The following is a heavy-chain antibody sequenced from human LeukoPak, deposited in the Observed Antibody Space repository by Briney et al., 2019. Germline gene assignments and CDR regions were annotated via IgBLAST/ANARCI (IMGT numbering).Heavy chain of an antibody. V-gene: IGHV4-4*07. Sequence: SETLSLTCTVSGGSISSYYWSWIRQPAGKGLEWIGRIYTSGSTNYNPSLKSRVTMSVDTSKNQFSLKLSSVTAADTAVYYCARESHSSSWYVSWFDPWGQGPLVTVSS. J-gene: IGHJ5*02. CDR2: IYTSGST. D-gene: IGHD6-13*01. CDR1: GGSISSYY. CDR3: ARESHSSSWYVSWFDP.